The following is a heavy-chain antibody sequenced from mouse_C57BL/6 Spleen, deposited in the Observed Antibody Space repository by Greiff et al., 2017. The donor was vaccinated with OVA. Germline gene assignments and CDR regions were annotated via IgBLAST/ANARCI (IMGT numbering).Heavy chain of an antibody. Sequence: QVQLQQPGAELVKPGASVKLSCKASGYTFTSYWMQWVKQRPGQGLEWIGEIDPSDSYTNYNQKFKGKATLTVDTSSSTAYMQLSSLTSEDSAVYYCARSGVVATDYWGQGTTLTVSS. V-gene: IGHV1-50*01. D-gene: IGHD1-1*01. J-gene: IGHJ2*01. CDR1: GYTFTSYW. CDR3: ARSGVVATDY. CDR2: IDPSDSYT.